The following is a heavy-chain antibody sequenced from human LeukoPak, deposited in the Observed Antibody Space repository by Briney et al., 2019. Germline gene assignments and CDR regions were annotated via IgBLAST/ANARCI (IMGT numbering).Heavy chain of an antibody. J-gene: IGHJ4*02. CDR1: GGTFTSYA. D-gene: IGHD3-10*01. V-gene: IGHV1-69*05. CDR3: ARDPSPGSGSYWDY. Sequence: SVTVSFKASGGTFTSYAISWVRQAPGQGLEWMGGIIPIFGTANYAQKFQGRVTITTDESTSAAYMELSSLRSEDTAVYYCARDPSPGSGSYWDYWGQGTLVTVSS. CDR2: IIPIFGTA.